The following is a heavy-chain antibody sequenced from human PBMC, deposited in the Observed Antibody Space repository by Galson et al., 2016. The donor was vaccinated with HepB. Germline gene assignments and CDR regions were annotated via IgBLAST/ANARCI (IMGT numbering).Heavy chain of an antibody. V-gene: IGHV2-5*02. Sequence: PALVKPTQTLTVTCSFSGFSLSGSEVGVGWIRQPPGKALEWLALIYWADEKRYSPSLKTRLAITKDTSRNQVVLTLNNVDPVDTATYYCAHKSFKSSRFGYWGQGLLVTVSS. CDR1: GFSLSGSEVG. D-gene: IGHD6-6*01. J-gene: IGHJ4*02. CDR2: IYWADEK. CDR3: AHKSFKSSRFGY.